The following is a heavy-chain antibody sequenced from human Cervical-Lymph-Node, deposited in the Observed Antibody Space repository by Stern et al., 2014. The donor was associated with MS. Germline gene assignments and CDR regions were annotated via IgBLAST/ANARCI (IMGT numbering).Heavy chain of an antibody. Sequence: VQLVQSGGGVVQPGGSLRLSCAASGITFNSDIMNWVRQAPGKGLEWVAAISGTGISIFYADSVQGRFTIARDNSKNTLFLQMNALRAEDTALYYCVKSTRDYGEIWLDHWGQGTLVTVSS. CDR1: GITFNSDI. V-gene: IGHV3-23*04. D-gene: IGHD4/OR15-4a*01. J-gene: IGHJ5*02. CDR3: VKSTRDYGEIWLDH. CDR2: ISGTGISI.